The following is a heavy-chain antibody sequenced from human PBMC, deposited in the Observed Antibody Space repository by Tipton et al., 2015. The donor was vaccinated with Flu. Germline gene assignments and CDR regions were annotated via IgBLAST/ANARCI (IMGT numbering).Heavy chain of an antibody. CDR1: GGSISTYY. D-gene: IGHD2-21*02. J-gene: IGHJ4*02. V-gene: IGHV4-59*01. CDR2: IYYSGTT. CDR3: AKDEGSLIANCGDDCHGDPFDY. Sequence: TLSLTCTVSGGSISTYYWSWIRQPPGKGLEWIGYIYYSGTTKYNPSLESRVTISVDMSKNQFSLKLNSVTAADTAVYYCAKDEGSLIANCGDDCHGDPFDYWGQGTLVTDSS.